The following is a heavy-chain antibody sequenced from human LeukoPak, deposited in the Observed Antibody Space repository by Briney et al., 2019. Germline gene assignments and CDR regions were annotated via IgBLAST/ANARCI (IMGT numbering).Heavy chain of an antibody. D-gene: IGHD3-22*01. V-gene: IGHV1-69*04. CDR1: GGTFSSYA. Sequence: AASVTVSCKASGGTFSSYAISWVRQAPGQGLEWMGRIIPILGIANYAQKFQGRVTITADKSTSTAYMELSSLRSEDTAVYYCAGGDYYDSSGYYRDYWGQGTLVTVSS. CDR2: IIPILGIA. J-gene: IGHJ4*02. CDR3: AGGDYYDSSGYYRDY.